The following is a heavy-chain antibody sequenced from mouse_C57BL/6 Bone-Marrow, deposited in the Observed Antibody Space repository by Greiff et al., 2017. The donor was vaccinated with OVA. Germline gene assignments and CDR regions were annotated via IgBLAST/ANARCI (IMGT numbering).Heavy chain of an antibody. Sequence: EVKLMESGPGLVKPSPSLSLTCSVTGYSITSGYYWNWIRQFPGNKLEWMGYISYDGSNNYNPSLKNRISITRDTSKNQFFLKLNSVTTEDTATCYCARGYYGSSSFDYWGQGTTLTVSS. CDR3: ARGYYGSSSFDY. CDR2: ISYDGSN. V-gene: IGHV3-6*01. J-gene: IGHJ2*01. D-gene: IGHD1-1*01. CDR1: GYSITSGYY.